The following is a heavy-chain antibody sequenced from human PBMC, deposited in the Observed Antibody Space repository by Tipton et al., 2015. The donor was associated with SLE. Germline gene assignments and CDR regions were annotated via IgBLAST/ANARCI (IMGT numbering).Heavy chain of an antibody. CDR1: GGSISSYY. CDR3: ARDKLGVDY. V-gene: IGHV4-59*01. J-gene: IGHJ4*02. D-gene: IGHD3-3*02. CDR2: IYYSGST. Sequence: TLSLTCTVSGGSISSYYWSWIRQPPGKGLEWIGYIYYSGSTNYNPSLKSRVTISVDTSKNQFSLKLSSVTAADTAVYYCARDKLGVDYWGQGTLVTVSS.